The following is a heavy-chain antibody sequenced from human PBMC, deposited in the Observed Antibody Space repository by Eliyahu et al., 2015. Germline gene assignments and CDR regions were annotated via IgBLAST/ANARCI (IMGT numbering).Heavy chain of an antibody. V-gene: IGHV3-23*04. CDR1: GFTFSXYA. Sequence: EVQLVESGGGFVQPGGSXRLSXXASGFTFSXYAMSWVRQAPGKGLEWVSAMTGTGGGTYYADSVKGRFSVSRDNSKNTLYLQMNSLRAEDTALYYCAKYNSGLENWGQGTLVTVSS. D-gene: IGHD6-19*01. CDR3: AKYNSGLEN. CDR2: MTGTGGGT. J-gene: IGHJ1*01.